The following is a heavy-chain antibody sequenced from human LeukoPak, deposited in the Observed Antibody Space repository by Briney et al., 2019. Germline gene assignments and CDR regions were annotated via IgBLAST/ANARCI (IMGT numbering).Heavy chain of an antibody. V-gene: IGHV3-53*01. D-gene: IGHD5-24*01. J-gene: IGHJ4*02. CDR3: ARIGEMASKSDY. CDR1: GFTVSSNY. Sequence: GGSLRLSCAASGFTVSSNYMSWVRQAPGKGLEWVSVIYSGGSTYYADSVKGRFTISRDNSKNTLYLQMNSLRAEDTAVYYCARIGEMASKSDYWGQGTLVTVSS. CDR2: IYSGGST.